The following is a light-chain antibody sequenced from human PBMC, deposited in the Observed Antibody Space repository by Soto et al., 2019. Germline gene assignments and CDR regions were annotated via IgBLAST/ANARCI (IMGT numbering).Light chain of an antibody. J-gene: IGKJ1*01. CDR3: QQRGNRPPWT. CDR2: DAS. Sequence: EIVLTQSPTNLSLPPGERATLSCRASQSVSSYLVWYQQKPGQAPRLLIYDASNRATGIPARFSGSGSGTDFTLTISSLEPEDFAVYYCQQRGNRPPWTFGQGTKVDIK. V-gene: IGKV3-11*01. CDR1: QSVSSY.